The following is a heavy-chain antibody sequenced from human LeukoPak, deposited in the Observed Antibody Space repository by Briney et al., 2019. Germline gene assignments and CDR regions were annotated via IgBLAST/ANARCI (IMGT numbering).Heavy chain of an antibody. J-gene: IGHJ4*02. V-gene: IGHV3-33*01. CDR3: ARKIFGSGSYPDF. CDR2: IWHDGSHK. Sequence: PGGSLRLSCAASGFAFNTYAMHWVRQAPGKGLEWVTLIWHDGSHKFYIDSVRGRFTISRDNSKNTVYLQMNGLRAEDTAVYYCARKIFGSGSYPDFWGQGTLVTVSS. CDR1: GFAFNTYA. D-gene: IGHD3-10*01.